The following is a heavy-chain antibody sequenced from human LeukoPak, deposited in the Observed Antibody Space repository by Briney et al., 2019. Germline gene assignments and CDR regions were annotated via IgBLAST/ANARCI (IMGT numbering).Heavy chain of an antibody. CDR2: INPNSGGT. CDR3: ARDFGPVGGGP. CDR1: GFTFTGYY. Sequence: ASVKVSCKASGFTFTGYYMHWVRQAPGQGLEWMGWINPNSGGTNYAQKFQGRVTMTRDTSITTAYMELTSLRSDDTAVYYCARDFGPVGGGPWGQGTLVTVSS. J-gene: IGHJ5*02. D-gene: IGHD1-26*01. V-gene: IGHV1-2*02.